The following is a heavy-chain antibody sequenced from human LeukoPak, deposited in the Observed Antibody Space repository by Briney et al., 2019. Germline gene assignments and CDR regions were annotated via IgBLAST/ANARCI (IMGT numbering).Heavy chain of an antibody. CDR2: VHYTWNT. Sequence: SETLSLTCSVSGGSICSYHWSWIRQPPGKGLEWIGHVHYTWNTKYNPSLTGRVSISLDRSKNQFSPSLTSVTAADTAVYYCARVASKGGMDVWGQGTTVTVSS. CDR1: GGSICSYH. J-gene: IGHJ6*02. CDR3: ARVASKGGMDV. V-gene: IGHV4-59*01.